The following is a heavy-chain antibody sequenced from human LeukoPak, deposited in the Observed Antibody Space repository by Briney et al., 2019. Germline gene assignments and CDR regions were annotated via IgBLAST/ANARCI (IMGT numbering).Heavy chain of an antibody. D-gene: IGHD3-10*01. J-gene: IGHJ5*02. Sequence: SQTLSLTCAISGDSVSSKSSAWNWIRQSPARSVEGLGRTYYRIKWYNDYAVSGQSRITINPDTSKNQFSLKLNSVTPKDTATYYCARDSLSPSGLNWSCPWGEGNLVTVSS. V-gene: IGHV6-1*01. CDR2: TYYRIKWYN. CDR3: ARDSLSPSGLNWSCP. CDR1: GDSVSSKSSA.